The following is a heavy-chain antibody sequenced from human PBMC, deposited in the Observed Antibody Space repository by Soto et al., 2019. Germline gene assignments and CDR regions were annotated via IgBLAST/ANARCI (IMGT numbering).Heavy chain of an antibody. Sequence: ASVKVSCKASGYTFTSYGISWVRQAPGQGLEWMGWISAYNGNTNYAQKLQGRVTITADESTSTAYMELSSLRAEDTALYYCAKQRAGYGSGSNTFYFDFWGQGTLVTVSS. CDR3: AKQRAGYGSGSNTFYFDF. CDR2: ISAYNGNT. D-gene: IGHD3-10*01. V-gene: IGHV1-18*01. J-gene: IGHJ4*02. CDR1: GYTFTSYG.